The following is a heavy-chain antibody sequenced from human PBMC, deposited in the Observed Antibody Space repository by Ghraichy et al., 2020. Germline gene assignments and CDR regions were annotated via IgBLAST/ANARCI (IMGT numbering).Heavy chain of an antibody. CDR2: IDSSSYYI. CDR3: ARDPSPLVAGDDY. V-gene: IGHV3-21*01. Sequence: GGSLRLSCAASGFTFSAYSMNWVRQAPGKGLEWVSSIDSSSYYIYYADSVKGRFTISRDNAENSLYLQMNSLRAEDTAVYYCARDPSPLVAGDDYWGQGTLVTVSS. J-gene: IGHJ4*02. CDR1: GFTFSAYS. D-gene: IGHD3-10*01.